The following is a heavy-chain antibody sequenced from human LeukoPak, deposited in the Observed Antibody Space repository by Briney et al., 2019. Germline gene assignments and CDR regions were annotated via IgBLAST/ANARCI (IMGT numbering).Heavy chain of an antibody. D-gene: IGHD2-2*01. CDR2: INPNSGGT. V-gene: IGHV1-2*02. Sequence: ASVKVSCKASGYTFTGYYMHWVRQAPGQGLEWMGWINPNSGGTNYAQKFQGRVTMTRDTSISTAYMELSRLRSDDTAVYYCARGPVRCSSASCFTGWFDPWGQGTLVTVSS. CDR1: GYTFTGYY. CDR3: ARGPVRCSSASCFTGWFDP. J-gene: IGHJ5*02.